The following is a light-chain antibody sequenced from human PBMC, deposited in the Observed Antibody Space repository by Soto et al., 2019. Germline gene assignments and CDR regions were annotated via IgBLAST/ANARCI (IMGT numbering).Light chain of an antibody. Sequence: DIQMTPSPSSVSASVGDRVTITCRARPDIGSWLAWYQQKPGKAPDLLIYGASSLQSGVPSRCYVSRSGTDFSLTISSLQPEDFETYYWQQGCCFPITGGQGTRLEIK. CDR3: QQGCCFPIT. V-gene: IGKV1-12*01. J-gene: IGKJ5*01. CDR1: PDIGSW. CDR2: GAS.